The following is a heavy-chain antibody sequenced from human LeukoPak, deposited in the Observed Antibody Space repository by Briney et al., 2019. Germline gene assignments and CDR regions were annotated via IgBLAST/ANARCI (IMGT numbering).Heavy chain of an antibody. J-gene: IGHJ4*02. CDR3: ARGPRIHSGSQYCSGGSCYSGFDY. CDR1: GGSISSGDYY. Sequence: PSETLSLTCTVSGGSISSGDYYWSWIRPPPGKGLDWIGYIYYSGSTYYNPSLKSRVTISVDTSKNQFSLKLSSVTAADTAVYYCARGPRIHSGSQYCSGGSCYSGFDYWGQGTLVTVSS. D-gene: IGHD2-15*01. CDR2: IYYSGST. V-gene: IGHV4-30-4*08.